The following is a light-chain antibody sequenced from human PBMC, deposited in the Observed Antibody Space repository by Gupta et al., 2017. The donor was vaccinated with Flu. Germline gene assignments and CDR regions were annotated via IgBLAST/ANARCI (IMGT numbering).Light chain of an antibody. CDR2: GAS. Sequence: EIVLTKSPATPSVSPGDSATLSCRASQSVSRNLAWFQQNPGQAPRLLSYGASIRATGSPARFSGIGSGTEGTHTITSLRSEEFAVFDGQHYRNCPRTFGQGTRLEIK. V-gene: IGKV3-15*01. CDR3: QHYRNCPRT. CDR1: QSVSRN. J-gene: IGKJ5*01.